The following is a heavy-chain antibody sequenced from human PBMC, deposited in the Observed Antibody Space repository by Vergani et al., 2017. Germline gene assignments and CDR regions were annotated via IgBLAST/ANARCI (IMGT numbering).Heavy chain of an antibody. D-gene: IGHD1-26*01. CDR2: IWYDGNNK. CDR3: ARDMVGAHDY. V-gene: IGHV3-33*01. J-gene: IGHJ4*02. Sequence: QVQLVESGGGVVQPGRSLRLSCAASGFTFSSYGMHWVRQAPGKGLEWVAVIWYDGNNKYYADSVKGRFTISRDNSKNTLYLQRNSLRAEDTAVYYCARDMVGAHDYWGQGTLVTVSS. CDR1: GFTFSSYG.